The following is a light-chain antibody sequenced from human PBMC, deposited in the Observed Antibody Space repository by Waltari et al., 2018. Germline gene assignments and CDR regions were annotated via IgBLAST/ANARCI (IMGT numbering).Light chain of an antibody. J-gene: IGLJ1*01. Sequence: QSALTQPRSVSGSPGQSVTISSTGTSRHVGGYHYVSWYQHHPGKAPKLIIYDVNNRPSGVPDRFSGSKSGNTASLTISGLQAEDDADYYCCSYAGSYTYVFGSGTKVTVL. CDR1: SRHVGGYHY. CDR3: CSYAGSYTYV. V-gene: IGLV2-11*01. CDR2: DVN.